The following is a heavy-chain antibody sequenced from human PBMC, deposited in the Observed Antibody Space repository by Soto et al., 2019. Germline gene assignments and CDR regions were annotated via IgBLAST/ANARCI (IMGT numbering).Heavy chain of an antibody. CDR2: ISWNSGTI. CDR1: GFTFDDYA. Sequence: VQVVESGGGLVQPGRSLRLSCAASGFTFDDYAMHWVRQAPGKGLEWVSGISWNSGTIGYADSVKGRFTISRDNAKNSLYLQTNSLRAEDTALYYCAKDTHSSGFYNFDYWGQGTLVTVSS. CDR3: AKDTHSSGFYNFDY. D-gene: IGHD6-19*01. V-gene: IGHV3-9*01. J-gene: IGHJ4*02.